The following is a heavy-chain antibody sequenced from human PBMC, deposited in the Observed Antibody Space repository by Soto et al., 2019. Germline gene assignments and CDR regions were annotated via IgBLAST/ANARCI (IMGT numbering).Heavy chain of an antibody. Sequence: QVQLVQSGAEVKNPGASVKVSCKASGYTFTKYGIGWVRQAPGQGLEWMGWISAYNGNTNYAQKLQGRVTMTTDTXTSTAYMELRSLRSDATAVYYCAREVAAAGGEYDYWGQGTLVTVSS. V-gene: IGHV1-18*01. CDR3: AREVAAAGGEYDY. D-gene: IGHD6-13*01. J-gene: IGHJ4*02. CDR2: ISAYNGNT. CDR1: GYTFTKYG.